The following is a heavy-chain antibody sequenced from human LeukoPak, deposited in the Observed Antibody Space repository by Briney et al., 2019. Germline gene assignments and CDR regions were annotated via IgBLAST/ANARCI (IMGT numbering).Heavy chain of an antibody. J-gene: IGHJ4*02. D-gene: IGHD2-2*02. CDR3: ASTGTGVVPAAIGY. V-gene: IGHV4-34*01. Sequence: PSETLSLTCAVYGGSFSGYYWSWIRQPPGKGLEWIGEINHSGSTNYNLSLKSRVTISVDTSKNQFSLKLSSVTAADTAVYYCASTGTGVVPAAIGYWGQGTLVTVSS. CDR2: INHSGST. CDR1: GGSFSGYY.